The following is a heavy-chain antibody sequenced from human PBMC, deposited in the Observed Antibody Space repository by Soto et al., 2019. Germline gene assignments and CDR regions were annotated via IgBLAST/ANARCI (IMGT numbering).Heavy chain of an antibody. D-gene: IGHD2-15*01. V-gene: IGHV4-59*01. CDR3: ARGGVAATHADY. CDR2: IYYSGST. J-gene: IGHJ4*02. CDR1: GGSISSYY. Sequence: SETLSLTCTVSGGSISSYYWSWIRQPPGKGLEWIGYIYYSGSTNYNPSLKSRVTISVDTSKNQFSLKLSSVTAADTAVYYCARGGVAATHADYWGQGTLVTVYS.